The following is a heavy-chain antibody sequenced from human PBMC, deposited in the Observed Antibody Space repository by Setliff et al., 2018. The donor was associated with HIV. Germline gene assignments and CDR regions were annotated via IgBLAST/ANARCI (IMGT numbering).Heavy chain of an antibody. CDR1: GFTFSSYA. D-gene: IGHD3-9*01. V-gene: IGHV3-23*01. CDR2: ISGSGGST. CDR3: AKDMSTDWYTVSGFDL. Sequence: GGSLGLSCAASGFTFSSYAMSWVRQAPGKGLEWVSAISGSGGSTYYADSVKGRFTISRDNAKNSLYLQMNSLRPEDTALYYCAKDMSTDWYTVSGFDLWGQGTLVTVSS. J-gene: IGHJ5*02.